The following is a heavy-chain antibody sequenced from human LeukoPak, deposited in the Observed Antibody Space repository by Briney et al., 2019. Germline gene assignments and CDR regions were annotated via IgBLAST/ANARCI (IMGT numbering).Heavy chain of an antibody. V-gene: IGHV4-34*01. Sequence: PSETLSLTCAVYGGSFSGYYWSWIRQPPGKGLEWIGEINHSGSTNYNPSLKSRVTISVDTSKNQFSLKLSSVTAADTAAYYCARGYYYDSSGYYGALFDYWGQGTLVTVSS. D-gene: IGHD3-22*01. J-gene: IGHJ4*02. CDR1: GGSFSGYY. CDR2: INHSGST. CDR3: ARGYYYDSSGYYGALFDY.